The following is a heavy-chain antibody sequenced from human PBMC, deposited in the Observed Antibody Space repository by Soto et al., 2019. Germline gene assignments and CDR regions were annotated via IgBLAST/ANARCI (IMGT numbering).Heavy chain of an antibody. CDR1: GGSFSGYY. V-gene: IGHV4-34*09. CDR2: IYHSGST. D-gene: IGHD3-10*01. Sequence: SETLSLTCAVFGGSFSGYYWSWIRQPPGKGLEWIGYIYHSGSTYYNPSLKSRVTISVDTSKNQFSLKLSSVTAADTAVYYCATNYYGSGSYSYDYWGQGTLVTVSS. CDR3: ATNYYGSGSYSYDY. J-gene: IGHJ4*02.